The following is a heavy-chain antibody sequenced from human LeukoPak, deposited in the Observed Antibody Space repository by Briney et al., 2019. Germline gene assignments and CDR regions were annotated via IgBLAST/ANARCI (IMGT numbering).Heavy chain of an antibody. CDR3: ARGSTYYESSGRVPFDY. J-gene: IGHJ4*02. CDR2: IKHNGGEK. D-gene: IGHD3-22*01. V-gene: IGHV3-7*01. CDR1: GFTFTDYF. Sequence: GGSLRLSCVASGFTFTDYFMSWVRQAPGKGLEWVASIKHNGGEKYYVDSVKGRFTISRDNAKNSLYLEMSSLRVEDTAVYYCARGSTYYESSGRVPFDYWGQGTLVTVSS.